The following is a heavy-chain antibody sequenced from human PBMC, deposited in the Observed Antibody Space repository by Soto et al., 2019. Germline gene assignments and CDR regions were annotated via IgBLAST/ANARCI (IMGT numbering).Heavy chain of an antibody. CDR2: ISSSSSYI. V-gene: IGHV3-21*01. CDR1: GFTFSSYS. CDR3: ARVPGGWYVLNAFDI. Sequence: GGSLRLSGAASGFTFSSYSMNWVRQAPGKGLEWGSSISSSSSYIYYADSVKGRFTISRDNAKTSLYLHMNSLRAEDTAVYSSARVPGGWYVLNAFDIWGQGTMVTASS. D-gene: IGHD6-19*01. J-gene: IGHJ3*02.